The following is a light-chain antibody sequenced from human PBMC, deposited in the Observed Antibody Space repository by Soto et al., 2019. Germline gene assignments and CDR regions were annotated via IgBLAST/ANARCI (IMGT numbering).Light chain of an antibody. CDR3: CSYAGRYRLYV. V-gene: IGLV2-11*01. CDR2: DVS. Sequence: QSVLTQPRSVSGSPGQSVTISCTGTSSDVGGYNYVSWYQQHPGKAPKLMIYDVSKRPSGVPDRFSGSKSGNTASLTISGLQAEDEADYYCCSYAGRYRLYVLGTGTKVTVL. J-gene: IGLJ1*01. CDR1: SSDVGGYNY.